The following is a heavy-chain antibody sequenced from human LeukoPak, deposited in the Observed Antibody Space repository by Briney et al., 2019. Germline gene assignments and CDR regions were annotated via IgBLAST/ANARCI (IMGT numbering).Heavy chain of an antibody. Sequence: GGSLRLSCAASGFTFSSYSMNWVRQAPGKGLEWVSSISSSSSYIYYADSVKGRFTISRDNAKNSLYLQMNSLRAEDTAVYYCARDKPTYYYDSSGFSAYYFDYWGQGTLVTVSS. D-gene: IGHD3-22*01. CDR2: ISSSSSYI. CDR3: ARDKPTYYYDSSGFSAYYFDY. CDR1: GFTFSSYS. V-gene: IGHV3-21*01. J-gene: IGHJ4*02.